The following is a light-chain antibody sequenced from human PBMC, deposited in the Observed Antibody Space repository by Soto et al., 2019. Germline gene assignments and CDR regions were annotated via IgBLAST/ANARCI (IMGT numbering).Light chain of an antibody. Sequence: QSALTQPASVSASPGQSITISCSGTSSDIGTYNYISWYQHRPGRAPKLIIYEVSKRPSGISTRFSGSKSGNTASLTISGLQAEDEADYYCSSDRSRGLFGGGTKVTVL. J-gene: IGLJ2*01. CDR1: SSDIGTYNY. V-gene: IGLV2-14*01. CDR3: SSDRSRGL. CDR2: EVS.